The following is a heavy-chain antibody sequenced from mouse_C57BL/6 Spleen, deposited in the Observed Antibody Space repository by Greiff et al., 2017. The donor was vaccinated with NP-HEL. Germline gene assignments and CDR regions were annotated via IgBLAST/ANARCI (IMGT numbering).Heavy chain of an antibody. J-gene: IGHJ3*01. CDR2: ISSGSSTI. V-gene: IGHV5-17*01. CDR1: GFTFSDYG. Sequence: EVHLVESGGGLVKPGGSLKLSCAASGFTFSDYGMHWVRQAPEKGLEWVAYISSGSSTIYYADTVKGRFTIYRDNAKNTLFLQMTSLRSEDTAMYYCARPDNWDVAYWGQGTLVTVSA. D-gene: IGHD4-1*01. CDR3: ARPDNWDVAY.